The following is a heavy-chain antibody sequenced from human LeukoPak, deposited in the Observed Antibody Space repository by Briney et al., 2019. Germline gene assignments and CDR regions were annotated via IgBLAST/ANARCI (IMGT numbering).Heavy chain of an antibody. V-gene: IGHV4-59*01. CDR3: ARGREYCGGDCYPNFDY. CDR1: GGSISSYY. Sequence: SETLSLTCTVSGGSISSYYWSWIRQPPGKGLEWIGYIYYSGSTNYNPSLKSRVTISVDTSKNQFSLKLSSVTAADTAVYYCARGREYCGGDCYPNFDYWGRGTLVTVSS. CDR2: IYYSGST. J-gene: IGHJ4*02. D-gene: IGHD2-21*02.